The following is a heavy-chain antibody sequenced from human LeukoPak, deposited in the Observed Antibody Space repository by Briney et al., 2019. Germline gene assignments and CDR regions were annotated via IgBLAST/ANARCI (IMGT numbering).Heavy chain of an antibody. CDR3: ARRDYGVPFDP. CDR1: GGSFSGYY. Sequence: PSETLSLTCAVYGGSFSGYYWGWIRQPPGKGLEWIGSIYSSGNTFYNSSLKSRVTISADTSKNQSSLRLSSVTAADTAVYYCARRDYGVPFDPWGQGALVTVSS. V-gene: IGHV4-39*01. D-gene: IGHD4-17*01. CDR2: IYSSGNT. J-gene: IGHJ5*02.